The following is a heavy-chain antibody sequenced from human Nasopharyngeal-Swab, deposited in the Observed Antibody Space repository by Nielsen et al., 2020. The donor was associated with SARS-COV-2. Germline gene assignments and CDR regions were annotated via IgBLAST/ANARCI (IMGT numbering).Heavy chain of an antibody. J-gene: IGHJ3*02. CDR1: GFTFSSYG. CDR2: ISYDGSNK. CDR3: AKFHGPGGAFDI. D-gene: IGHD1-14*01. Sequence: LSLTCAASGFTFSSYGMHWVRQAPGKGLEWVAVISYDGSNKYYADSVKGRFTISRDNSKNTLYLQMNSLRAEDTAVYYCAKFHGPGGAFDIWGQGTMVTVSS. V-gene: IGHV3-30*18.